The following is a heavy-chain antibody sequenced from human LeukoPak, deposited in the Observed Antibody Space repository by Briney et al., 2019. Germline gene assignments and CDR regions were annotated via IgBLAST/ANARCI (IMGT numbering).Heavy chain of an antibody. CDR3: ARGFPDSHYYDSSGYKTFDY. CDR2: IYYSGST. CDR1: GGSISSYY. V-gene: IGHV4-59*12. J-gene: IGHJ4*02. Sequence: SETLSLTCTVSGGSISSYYWSWIRQPPGKGLEWIGYIYYSGSTNYNPSLKSRVTISVDTSKNQFPLKLSSVTAADTAVYYCARGFPDSHYYDSSGYKTFDYWGQGTLVTVSS. D-gene: IGHD3-22*01.